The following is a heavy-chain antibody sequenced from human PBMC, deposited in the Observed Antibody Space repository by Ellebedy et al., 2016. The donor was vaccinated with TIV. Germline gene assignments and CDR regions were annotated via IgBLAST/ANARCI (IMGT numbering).Heavy chain of an antibody. J-gene: IGHJ4*02. CDR3: AKDPGGYSSS. V-gene: IGHV3-9*01. D-gene: IGHD5-18*01. Sequence: SLKISCAASGSTFDDYAMHWVRQAPGKGLEWVSGISWNSGSIGYADSVKGRFTISRDNAKNSLYLQMNSLRAEDTALYYCAKDPGGYSSSWGQGTLVTVSS. CDR1: GSTFDDYA. CDR2: ISWNSGSI.